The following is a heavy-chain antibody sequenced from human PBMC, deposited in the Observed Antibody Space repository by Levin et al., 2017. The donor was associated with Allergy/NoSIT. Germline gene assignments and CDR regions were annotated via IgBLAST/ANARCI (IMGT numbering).Heavy chain of an antibody. D-gene: IGHD2-2*01. CDR3: AREVRVSTFGV. Sequence: ASVKVSCKASGYTFTSYTIHWVRQAPGQRLEWMGWITTGNGNTKYSQKFQGRVTITRDTSASTAYMELSSLRSEDTAVYYCAREVRVSTFGVWGQGTTVTVSS. CDR1: GYTFTSYT. J-gene: IGHJ6*02. V-gene: IGHV1-3*04. CDR2: ITTGNGNT.